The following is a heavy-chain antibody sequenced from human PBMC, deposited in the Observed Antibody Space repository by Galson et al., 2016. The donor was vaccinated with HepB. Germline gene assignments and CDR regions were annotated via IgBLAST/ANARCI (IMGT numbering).Heavy chain of an antibody. CDR1: GFSLSTTRVG. J-gene: IGHJ4*02. D-gene: IGHD1-26*01. CDR2: INWDDDT. V-gene: IGHV2-5*02. Sequence: PALVKPTQTLTLTCTFSGFSLSTTRVGVGWIRQPPGKALEWLGVINWDDDTRYSPSLTTRLTITKDTSKNQAVLKLTNMDPVDTGTYYCVHRPLPSGNFDYWGQGTLVTVSA. CDR3: VHRPLPSGNFDY.